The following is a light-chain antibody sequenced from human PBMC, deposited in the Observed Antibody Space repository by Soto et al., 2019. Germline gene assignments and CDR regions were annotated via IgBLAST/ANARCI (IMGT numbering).Light chain of an antibody. CDR1: QSISSW. CDR2: KAS. J-gene: IGKJ1*01. Sequence: DIQMTQSPSTLSASVGDTVTITCRASQSISSWLAWYQQKPGKAPKLLIYKASSLEGGVPSRFSGSESGTEFTLTISSLQPDDFANYYCQQYNSFSWTFGQGTKVEIK. V-gene: IGKV1-5*03. CDR3: QQYNSFSWT.